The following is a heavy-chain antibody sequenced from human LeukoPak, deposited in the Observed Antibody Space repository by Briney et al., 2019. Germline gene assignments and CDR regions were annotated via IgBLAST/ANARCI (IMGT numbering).Heavy chain of an antibody. J-gene: IGHJ6*02. V-gene: IGHV5-51*01. D-gene: IGHD6-13*01. CDR1: GYSFADYW. CDR3: ARLEGIAAAGGGENYYYYGMDV. CDR2: IYPGDSDT. Sequence: GESLKISCQGSGYSFADYWIGWVRQMPGKGLDWMGIIYPGDSDTRYSPSFQGQVTISADKSIRTAYLQWSSLKASDTAMYYCARLEGIAAAGGGENYYYYGMDVWGQGTTVTVSS.